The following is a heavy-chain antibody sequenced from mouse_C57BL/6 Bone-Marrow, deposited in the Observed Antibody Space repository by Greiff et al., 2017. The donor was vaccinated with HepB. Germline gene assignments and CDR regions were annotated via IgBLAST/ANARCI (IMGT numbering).Heavy chain of an antibody. D-gene: IGHD1-1*01. CDR3: ARRCYYYGSWFAY. V-gene: IGHV5-17*01. CDR2: ISSGSSTI. J-gene: IGHJ3*01. CDR1: GFTFSDYG. Sequence: EVQLQESGGGLVKPGGSLKLSCAASGFTFSDYGMHWVRQAPEKGLEWVAYISSGSSTIYYADTVKGRYTISRDNAKNTLFLQMTSLRSEDTAMYYCARRCYYYGSWFAYWGQGTRVTVSA.